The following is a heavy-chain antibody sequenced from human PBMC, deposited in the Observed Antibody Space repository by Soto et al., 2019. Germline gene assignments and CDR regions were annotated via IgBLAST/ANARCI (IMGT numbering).Heavy chain of an antibody. J-gene: IGHJ5*02. V-gene: IGHV2-5*01. CDR3: AHSFDILTGLVWFDP. Sequence: QITLKESGPTLVKPTQTLTLTCTFSGFSLSTSGVGVGWIRQPPGKALEWLALIYWNDDKRYSPSLKSRLTITNDTSKNQVVLTMTNMDPVDTATYYCAHSFDILTGLVWFDPWGQGTLVTVSS. CDR1: GFSLSTSGVG. D-gene: IGHD3-9*01. CDR2: IYWNDDK.